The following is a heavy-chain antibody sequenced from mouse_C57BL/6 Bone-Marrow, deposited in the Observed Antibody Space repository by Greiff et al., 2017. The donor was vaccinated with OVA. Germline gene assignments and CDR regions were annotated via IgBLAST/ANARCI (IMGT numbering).Heavy chain of an antibody. CDR1: GYTFTDYS. Sequence: VKLQESDAELVKPGASVKISCKVSGYTFTDYSIHWMKQRPEQGLEWIGNIYPRDGSTKYNEKFKGKATLTADKSSSTAYMQLNSLTSEDAAVYFCASGDGYFPSVWGTGTTVTASS. CDR3: ASGDGYFPSV. CDR2: IYPRDGST. J-gene: IGHJ1*03. D-gene: IGHD2-3*01. V-gene: IGHV1-78*01.